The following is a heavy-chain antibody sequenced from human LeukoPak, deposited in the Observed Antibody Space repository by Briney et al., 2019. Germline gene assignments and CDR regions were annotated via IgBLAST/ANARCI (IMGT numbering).Heavy chain of an antibody. V-gene: IGHV3-23*01. CDR2: ITSSGGST. CDR3: AKDQTGMDV. Sequence: GGSLRLSCAASGFTFSSYSMNWVRQAPGRGLEWVSTITSSGGSTYYADSVTGRFTISRDNSKNTLYLQMNSLRAEDTAVYYCAKDQTGMDVWGPGTTVTVSS. CDR1: GFTFSSYS. J-gene: IGHJ6*02.